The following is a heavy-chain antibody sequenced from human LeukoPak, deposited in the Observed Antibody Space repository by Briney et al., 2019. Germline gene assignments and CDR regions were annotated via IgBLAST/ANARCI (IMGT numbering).Heavy chain of an antibody. CDR1: GLTVSSNY. CDR3: ARGAKVFDY. Sequence: GGSLRLSCAAPGLTVSSNYMSWVRQAPGKGLEWVSVIYSGGSTYYADSVKGRFTISRDNSKNTLYLQMNSLRAEDTAVYYCARGAKVFDYWGQGTLVTVSS. CDR2: IYSGGST. J-gene: IGHJ4*02. V-gene: IGHV3-53*01.